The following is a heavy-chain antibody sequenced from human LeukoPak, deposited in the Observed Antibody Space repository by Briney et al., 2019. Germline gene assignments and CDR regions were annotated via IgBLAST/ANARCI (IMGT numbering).Heavy chain of an antibody. Sequence: GGSLRLSCAASGFTFRSYWMRWVHQAPGKGLEWVANIKQDGSEKNYVDSVKGRFTISRDNAKNSLYLQMNSLRAEDTAVYYCASGLEPDYWGQGTLVTVSS. J-gene: IGHJ4*02. CDR2: IKQDGSEK. V-gene: IGHV3-7*03. CDR1: GFTFRSYW. CDR3: ASGLEPDY.